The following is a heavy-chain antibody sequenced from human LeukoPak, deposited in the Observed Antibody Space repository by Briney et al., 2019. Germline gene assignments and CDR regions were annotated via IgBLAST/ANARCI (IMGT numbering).Heavy chain of an antibody. J-gene: IGHJ3*02. CDR3: ARAQGSSWSNDAFDI. CDR2: INWNGGST. Sequence: GGSLRLSCAASGFTFSDYYMSWIRQAPGKGLEWVSGINWNGGSTGYADSVKGRFTMSRDNAKNSLYLQMNSLRAEDTAFYYCARAQGSSWSNDAFDIWGQGATVTVSS. V-gene: IGHV3-20*04. D-gene: IGHD6-13*01. CDR1: GFTFSDYY.